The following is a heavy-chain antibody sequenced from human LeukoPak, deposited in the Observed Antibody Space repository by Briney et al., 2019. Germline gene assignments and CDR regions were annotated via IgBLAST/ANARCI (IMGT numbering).Heavy chain of an antibody. CDR1: GFAFSRYA. Sequence: GGSLRLSCAASGFAFSRYAMNWVRQAPGKGLEWVSVISGSGGSTYYADSVKGRFTISRDNSKNTLFLQMNSLRAEDTAVYYCAKGSVAAVVTFIDFWGQGTLVTVSS. V-gene: IGHV3-23*01. CDR3: AKGSVAAVVTFIDF. CDR2: ISGSGGST. J-gene: IGHJ4*02. D-gene: IGHD6-13*01.